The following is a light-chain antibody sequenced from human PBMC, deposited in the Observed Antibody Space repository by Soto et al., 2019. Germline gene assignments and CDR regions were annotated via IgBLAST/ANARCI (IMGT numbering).Light chain of an antibody. Sequence: QSALTQPSSVSGSPGQSITISCTGTSNDVGGYNYVSWYQQQPGKAPKLMIYDVSNRPSGVSNRFSGSKSGNTASLTISGLQAEDEADYYCSSYTSSSTLYVFGTGTKVTFL. J-gene: IGLJ1*01. CDR1: SNDVGGYNY. V-gene: IGLV2-14*03. CDR2: DVS. CDR3: SSYTSSSTLYV.